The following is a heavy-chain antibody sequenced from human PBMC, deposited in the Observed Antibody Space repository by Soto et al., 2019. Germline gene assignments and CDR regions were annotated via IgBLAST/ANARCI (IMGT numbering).Heavy chain of an antibody. CDR1: GFTFSSYS. J-gene: IGHJ6*02. V-gene: IGHV3-21*01. CDR3: ARDPPGGLLLGYYYYYGMDV. CDR2: ISSSSSYI. Sequence: GGSLRLSCAASGFTFSSYSMNWVRQAPGKGLEWVSSISSSSSYIYYADSVKGRFTISRDNAKNSLYLQMNSLRAEDTAVYYCARDPPGGLLLGYYYYYGMDVWGQGTTVTVSS. D-gene: IGHD2-15*01.